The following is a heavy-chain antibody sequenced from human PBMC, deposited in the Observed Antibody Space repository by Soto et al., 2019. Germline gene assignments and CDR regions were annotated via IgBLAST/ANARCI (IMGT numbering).Heavy chain of an antibody. Sequence: PGESLKISCKASGYSFSSYWIAWVRQMPGRGLEWMGVVYPGDSDTRYSPSFEGHVTISVDRSINTAYLQWGSLKASDTAMYYCARHGPSTILGVVLTAGMDVWGQGTTVTVSS. CDR3: ARHGPSTILGVVLTAGMDV. D-gene: IGHD3-3*01. J-gene: IGHJ6*02. CDR1: GYSFSSYW. CDR2: VYPGDSDT. V-gene: IGHV5-51*01.